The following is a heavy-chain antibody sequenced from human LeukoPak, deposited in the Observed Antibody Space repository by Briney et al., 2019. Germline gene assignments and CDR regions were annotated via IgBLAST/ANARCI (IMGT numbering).Heavy chain of an antibody. V-gene: IGHV1-2*02. CDR1: GYTFTSYG. D-gene: IGHD5-24*01. CDR3: ARGGDGYHN. Sequence: ASVKVSCKASGYTFTSYGISWVRQAPGQGLEWMGWINPNSGSTNYAQKFQGRVTVTRDTSISTAYMELSRLRSDDTAVYYCARGGDGYHNWGQGTLVTVSS. CDR2: INPNSGST. J-gene: IGHJ4*02.